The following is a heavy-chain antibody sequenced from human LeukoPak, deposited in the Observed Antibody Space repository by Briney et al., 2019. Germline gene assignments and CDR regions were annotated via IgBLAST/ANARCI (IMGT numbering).Heavy chain of an antibody. CDR2: IGSRGSIK. J-gene: IGHJ3*02. V-gene: IGHV3-48*03. Sequence: GGSLRLSCAASGFTFSSYEMNWVRQAPGKGLEWVSYIGSRGSIKYYADSVKGRFTISRDNAKNSLYLQMNSLRAEDTALYYCARDRLMITFGGALNAFDIWGQGTMVTVSS. D-gene: IGHD3-16*01. CDR3: ARDRLMITFGGALNAFDI. CDR1: GFTFSSYE.